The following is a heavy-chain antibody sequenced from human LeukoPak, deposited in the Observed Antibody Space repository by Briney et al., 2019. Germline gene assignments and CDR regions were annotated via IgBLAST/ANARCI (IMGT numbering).Heavy chain of an antibody. Sequence: PSETLSLTCTVSGGSISSGSYYWSWIRQPAGKGLEWIGRIYTSGSTNYNPSLKSRVTISVDTSKNQFSLKLSSVTAADTAVYYCAREGFYRSGYHFDYWGQGTLVTVSS. V-gene: IGHV4-61*02. D-gene: IGHD3-3*01. J-gene: IGHJ4*02. CDR2: IYTSGST. CDR3: AREGFYRSGYHFDY. CDR1: GGSISSGSYY.